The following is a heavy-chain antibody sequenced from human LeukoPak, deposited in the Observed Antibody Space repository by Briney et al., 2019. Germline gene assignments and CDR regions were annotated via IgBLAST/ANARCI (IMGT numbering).Heavy chain of an antibody. CDR1: GFTFSTYW. V-gene: IGHV3-7*01. D-gene: IGHD2-15*01. CDR3: ARDKGYFDY. Sequence: GGSLRLSCAASGFTFSTYWMSWVRQAPGKGLEWVANIKQDGSEKSYVDSVKGRFTISRDNAKNSLFLQMNSLRADDTAEYFCARDKGYFDYWGQGTLVTVSS. J-gene: IGHJ4*02. CDR2: IKQDGSEK.